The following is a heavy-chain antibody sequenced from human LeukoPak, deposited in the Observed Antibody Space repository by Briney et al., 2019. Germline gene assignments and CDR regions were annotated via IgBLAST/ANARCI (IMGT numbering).Heavy chain of an antibody. V-gene: IGHV3-64D*06. CDR2: ISSNGGGT. Sequence: PGGSLRLSCSASGFTFSTYAMHWVRQAPGKGLEYVSAISSNGGGTYYADSVKGRFTISRDNSKNTLYLQMSSLRPEDTAVYYCAREGIVGAHFDYWGQGTLVTVSS. CDR1: GFTFSTYA. J-gene: IGHJ4*02. CDR3: AREGIVGAHFDY. D-gene: IGHD1-26*01.